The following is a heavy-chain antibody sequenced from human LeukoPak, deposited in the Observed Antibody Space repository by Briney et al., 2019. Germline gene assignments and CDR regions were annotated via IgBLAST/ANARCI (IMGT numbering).Heavy chain of an antibody. CDR2: ISSDGSST. Sequence: PGGSLRLSCVVSGFTFSRYWMHWVRQAPGKGLVWVSRISSDGSSTTYADSVKGRFTISRDNAKNTLYLQMNSLRAEDTAVYYCAREGYSSGWYYFDSWGQGTLVTVSS. J-gene: IGHJ4*02. CDR1: GFTFSRYW. CDR3: AREGYSSGWYYFDS. V-gene: IGHV3-74*01. D-gene: IGHD6-19*01.